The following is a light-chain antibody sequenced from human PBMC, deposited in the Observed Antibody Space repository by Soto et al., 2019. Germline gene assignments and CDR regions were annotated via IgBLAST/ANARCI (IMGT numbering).Light chain of an antibody. V-gene: IGKV3D-20*02. CDR3: QQRSNEVT. Sequence: EIVLTQSPGTLSLSPGERATLSCRASQSVSSSYLAWYQQKPGQAPRLLIYGASNRATGIPARFSGSGSGTDFTLTISSLEPEDFAVYYCQQRSNEVTFGQGTRLEIK. CDR2: GAS. J-gene: IGKJ5*01. CDR1: QSVSSSY.